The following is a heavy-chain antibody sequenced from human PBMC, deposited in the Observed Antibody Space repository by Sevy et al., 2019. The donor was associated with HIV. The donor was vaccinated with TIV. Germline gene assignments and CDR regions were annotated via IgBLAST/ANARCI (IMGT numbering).Heavy chain of an antibody. CDR2: INPNSGGT. D-gene: IGHD3-22*01. CDR1: GYTFTGYS. CDR3: ARVWNSDYYDSTGPNWFDP. V-gene: IGHV1-2*02. J-gene: IGHJ5*02. Sequence: ASVKVSCKASGYTFTGYSMHWVRQAPGQVLEWMGCINPNSGGTNYAQKFQGRVTMTRDTSISTAYMELSSLRSDDTAVYYCARVWNSDYYDSTGPNWFDPWGQGTLVTVSS.